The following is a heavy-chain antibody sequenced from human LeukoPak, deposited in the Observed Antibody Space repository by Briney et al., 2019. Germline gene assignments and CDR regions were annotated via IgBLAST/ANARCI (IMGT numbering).Heavy chain of an antibody. J-gene: IGHJ4*02. CDR1: GFTFSDYY. V-gene: IGHV3-11*03. D-gene: IGHD3-22*01. CDR3: ARGRYSSGSQYYFDY. CDR2: ISGSSTYT. Sequence: PGGSLRLSCAASGFTFSDYYMSWLRQAPGKGLEWVSHISGSSTYTKYADSVRGRFTISRDNAKNSLYLQMNSLRAEDTAVYYCARGRYSSGSQYYFDYWGQGILVTVSS.